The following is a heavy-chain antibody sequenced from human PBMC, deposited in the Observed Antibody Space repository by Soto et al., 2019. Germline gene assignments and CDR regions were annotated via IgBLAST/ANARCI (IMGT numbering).Heavy chain of an antibody. J-gene: IGHJ4*02. CDR2: INPKSGGT. CDR1: GHTFTGYY. Sequence: ASVKVSCKASGHTFTGYYMHWVRQGPGQGLEWMGWINPKSGGTNYAQKFQGRVTMTRDTSITTAYMELSRLRSDDTAVYYCARARVGVIGGYWGQGTLVTVSS. V-gene: IGHV1-2*02. D-gene: IGHD3-10*01. CDR3: ARARVGVIGGY.